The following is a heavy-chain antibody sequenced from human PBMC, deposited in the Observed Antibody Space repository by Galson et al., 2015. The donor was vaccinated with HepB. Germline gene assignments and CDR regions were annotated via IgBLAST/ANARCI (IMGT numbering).Heavy chain of an antibody. CDR3: AKAFCGGDCYPIIVFEY. CDR1: GFIFTNYA. D-gene: IGHD2-21*02. J-gene: IGHJ4*02. CDR2: ISGSGDTT. Sequence: SLRLSCAASGFIFTNYAMNWLRQAPGKGLEWVSSISGSGDTTYYADSVKGRFTISRDNSKNTLDLQMSSLRAEDTAVYYCAKAFCGGDCYPIIVFEYWGQGIPVIVSS. V-gene: IGHV3-23*01.